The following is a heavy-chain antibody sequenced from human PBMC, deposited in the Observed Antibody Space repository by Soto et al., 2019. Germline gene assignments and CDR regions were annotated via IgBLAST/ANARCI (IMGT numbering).Heavy chain of an antibody. CDR1: GGTVSNSA. D-gene: IGHD6-13*01. Sequence: QVHLVQSGAEVKKPGSSVKVSCKASGGTVSNSAISWLRQAPGQGLEWMGGIIPIFGPATYSQKFQGRVTITADESTGTGYTELSSLTSEDTAVYFCGRGSSRTKVEYWDQGTLATVSS. CDR3: GRGSSRTKVEY. J-gene: IGHJ4*02. CDR2: IIPIFGPA. V-gene: IGHV1-69*01.